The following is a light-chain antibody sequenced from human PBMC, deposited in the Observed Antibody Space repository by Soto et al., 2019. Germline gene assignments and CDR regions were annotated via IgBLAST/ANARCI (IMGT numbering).Light chain of an antibody. CDR3: QQRNNWPPMYT. CDR1: PSVRGI. J-gene: IGKJ2*01. V-gene: IGKV3-11*01. Sequence: EIVLTQSPATLSLSPGERATLSCRASPSVRGILAWYQQKPGQAPRLLIYEASNRATGIPARFSGSGSGTDFTLTISSLEPEDFAVYYCQQRNNWPPMYTFGQGTKLEIK. CDR2: EAS.